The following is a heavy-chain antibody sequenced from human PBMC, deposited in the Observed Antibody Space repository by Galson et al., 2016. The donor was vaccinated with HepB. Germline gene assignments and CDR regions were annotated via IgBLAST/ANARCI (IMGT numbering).Heavy chain of an antibody. D-gene: IGHD7-27*01. Sequence: CAISGDSVFNNDAGWNWIRQSPSRGLEWPGRTYYRSRWQNDYAESVKNRITINPDTSKNQISLQLNSVTPEDTAVYFCARSYLLGRGFGWWGQGALVTVAS. J-gene: IGHJ4*02. CDR2: TYYRSRWQN. V-gene: IGHV6-1*01. CDR3: ARSYLLGRGFGW. CDR1: GDSVFNNDAG.